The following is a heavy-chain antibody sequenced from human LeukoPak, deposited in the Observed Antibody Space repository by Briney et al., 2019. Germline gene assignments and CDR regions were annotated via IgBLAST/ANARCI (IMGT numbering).Heavy chain of an antibody. Sequence: GGSLRLSCAASGFTFSSYAMSWVRQAPGKGLEWVSAISGSGGSTYYADSAKGRFTISRDNSKNTLYLQMNSLRAEDTAVYYCAKDNAVAGTYYFDYWGQGTLVTVSS. D-gene: IGHD6-19*01. J-gene: IGHJ4*02. CDR1: GFTFSSYA. CDR2: ISGSGGST. V-gene: IGHV3-23*01. CDR3: AKDNAVAGTYYFDY.